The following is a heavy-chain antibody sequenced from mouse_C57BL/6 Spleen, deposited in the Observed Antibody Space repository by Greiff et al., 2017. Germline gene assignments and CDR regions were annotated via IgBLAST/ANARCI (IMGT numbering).Heavy chain of an antibody. CDR3: AREGAGTFAY. Sequence: QVQLQQPGAELVKPGASVKLSCKASGYTFTSYWMHWVKQRPGQGLEWIGMIHPNSGSTNYNEKFKSKATLTVDKSSSTAYVQLSSLTSEDSAVYYCAREGAGTFAYWGQGTLVTVSA. V-gene: IGHV1-64*01. J-gene: IGHJ3*01. CDR1: GYTFTSYW. CDR2: IHPNSGST. D-gene: IGHD4-1*01.